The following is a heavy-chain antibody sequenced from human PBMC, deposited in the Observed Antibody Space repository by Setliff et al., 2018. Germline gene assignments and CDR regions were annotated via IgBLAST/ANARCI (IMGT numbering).Heavy chain of an antibody. CDR1: GASINSHY. D-gene: IGHD1-26*01. CDR3: ASRNSDGGPEYFQH. CDR2: FFYSGDS. J-gene: IGHJ1*01. V-gene: IGHV4-59*11. Sequence: SETLSLTCTVSGASINSHYWSWIRQPPGKGLEWIGLFFYSGDSRYNPSLKSRVTMSVDASRNQFSLKLMSVTAADTAVYYCASRNSDGGPEYFQHWGQGALVTVSS.